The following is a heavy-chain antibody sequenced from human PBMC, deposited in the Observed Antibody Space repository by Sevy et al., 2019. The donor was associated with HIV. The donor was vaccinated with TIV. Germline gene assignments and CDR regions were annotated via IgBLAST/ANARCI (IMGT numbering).Heavy chain of an antibody. J-gene: IGHJ4*02. CDR2: IFADGNT. CDR1: GITVNNTY. Sequence: GGSLRLSCEVSGITVNNTYMSWVRQAPGLGLEWVSVIFADGNTYSANSMRGRFTISRDNSKNMLYLQMTNLRGDDTAIYYCTSSRPLRDGLGYYFDYWGQGALVTVSS. D-gene: IGHD7-27*01. V-gene: IGHV3-53*01. CDR3: TSSRPLRDGLGYYFDY.